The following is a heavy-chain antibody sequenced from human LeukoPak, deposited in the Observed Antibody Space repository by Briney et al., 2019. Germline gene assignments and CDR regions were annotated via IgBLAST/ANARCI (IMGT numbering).Heavy chain of an antibody. D-gene: IGHD3-22*01. CDR2: ISTSSSTI. CDR1: GFTFSSYS. J-gene: IGHJ4*02. Sequence: GGSLRLSCAASGFTFSSYSMNWVRQAPGKGLEWVSYISTSSSTIYYADSVKGRFTISRDNAKNSLYLQLNSLRDEDTAVYYCARAGYYDTSRYYPYWGQGTLVTVS. CDR3: ARAGYYDTSRYYPY. V-gene: IGHV3-48*02.